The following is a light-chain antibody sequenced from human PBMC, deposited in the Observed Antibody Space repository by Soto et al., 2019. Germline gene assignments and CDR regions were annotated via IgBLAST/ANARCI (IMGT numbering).Light chain of an antibody. CDR3: LHDALIPYS. V-gene: IGKV1-6*01. CDR1: QAIRND. Sequence: AIQMTQSPSSLSASVGDTVTFTCRASQAIRNDLGWFQQRPGKPPKLLIYGISILQTGVPSRFSGSGSGTDFTLTISGLQPEDFATYYCLHDALIPYSFGQGTRLEIQ. J-gene: IGKJ2*03. CDR2: GIS.